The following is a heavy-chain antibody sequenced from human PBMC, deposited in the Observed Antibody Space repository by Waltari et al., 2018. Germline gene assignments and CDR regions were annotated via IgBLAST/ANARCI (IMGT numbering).Heavy chain of an antibody. V-gene: IGHV3-23*01. Sequence: EVQLLESGGGLVQPGGSLRLSCAASGFTFSSYAMSWVRQAPGKGREWVSAISGSGGSTYYADSVKGRFTISRDNSKNTLYLQMNSLRAEDTAVYYCAKDLGGAIGYYYGMDVWGQGTTVTVSS. CDR1: GFTFSSYA. CDR2: ISGSGGST. D-gene: IGHD2-2*01. CDR3: AKDLGGAIGYYYGMDV. J-gene: IGHJ6*02.